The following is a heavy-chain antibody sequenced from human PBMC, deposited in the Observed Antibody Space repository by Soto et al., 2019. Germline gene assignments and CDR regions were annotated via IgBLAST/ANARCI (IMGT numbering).Heavy chain of an antibody. Sequence: QVHLVQSGAEVKKPGASVKVSCKGSVYAFTTYGSTWVRQAPGQGLEWMGWISAHNGNTNYAQKLQGRVTVTRDTSTSTASMELRSLRSDDTAVYYCARGRYVDYWGQGALVTVSS. CDR3: ARGRYVDY. D-gene: IGHD1-1*01. J-gene: IGHJ4*02. V-gene: IGHV1-18*01. CDR1: VYAFTTYG. CDR2: ISAHNGNT.